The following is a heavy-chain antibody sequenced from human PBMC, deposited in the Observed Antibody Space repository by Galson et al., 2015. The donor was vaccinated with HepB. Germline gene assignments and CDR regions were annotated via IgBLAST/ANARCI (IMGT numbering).Heavy chain of an antibody. CDR2: IKQDGSEK. CDR3: ARGTVYCSSTSCYTERWFDP. CDR1: GFTFSSYW. D-gene: IGHD2-2*02. J-gene: IGHJ5*02. Sequence: SLRLSCAASGFTFSSYWMSWVRQAPGKGLEWVANIKQDGSEKYYVDSVKGRFTISRDNAKNSLYLQMNSLRAEDTAVYYCARGTVYCSSTSCYTERWFDPWGQGTLVTVSS. V-gene: IGHV3-7*03.